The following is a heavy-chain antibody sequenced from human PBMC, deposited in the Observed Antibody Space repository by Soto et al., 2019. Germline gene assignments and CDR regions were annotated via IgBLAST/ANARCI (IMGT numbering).Heavy chain of an antibody. CDR3: ARYRDYDIFQRSSKGTDV. CDR1: GGTFSSYA. CDR2: IIPIFGTA. D-gene: IGHD3-9*01. J-gene: IGHJ6*02. Sequence: SVKVSCKASGGTFSSYAISWVRQAPGQGLEWMGGIIPIFGTANYAQKFQGRVTITADESTSTAYMELSSLRSEDTAVYYCARYRDYDIFQRSSKGTDVPCQAPT. V-gene: IGHV1-69*13.